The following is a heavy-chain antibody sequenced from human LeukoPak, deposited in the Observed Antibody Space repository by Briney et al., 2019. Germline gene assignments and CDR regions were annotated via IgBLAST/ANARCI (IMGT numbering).Heavy chain of an antibody. CDR3: AKGGSGWSCYFDF. CDR2: ISGDGGST. Sequence: GGSLRLSCAASGFTFDDYAMHWVRQAPGKGLEWVSLISGDGGSTYYADSVKGRFTISRDNSKNSLYLQMNSLSTEDTALYYCAKGGSGWSCYFDFWGQGTLVTVSS. J-gene: IGHJ4*02. D-gene: IGHD6-19*01. V-gene: IGHV3-43*02. CDR1: GFTFDDYA.